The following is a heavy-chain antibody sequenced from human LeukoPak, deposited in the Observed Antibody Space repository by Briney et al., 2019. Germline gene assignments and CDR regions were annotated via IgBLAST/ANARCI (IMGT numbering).Heavy chain of an antibody. CDR3: ARVVSGSGYSVY. V-gene: IGHV1-18*01. CDR1: GYTFTNYG. Sequence: ASVKVSCKPSGYTFTNYGVSWVRQAPEQGLEWMGWISGHNGNTNYAQEFQDRVTMTTDTSTSTAYMELTSLRSDDTAVYYCARVVSGSGYSVYWGQGTLVTVSS. CDR2: ISGHNGNT. J-gene: IGHJ4*02. D-gene: IGHD3-22*01.